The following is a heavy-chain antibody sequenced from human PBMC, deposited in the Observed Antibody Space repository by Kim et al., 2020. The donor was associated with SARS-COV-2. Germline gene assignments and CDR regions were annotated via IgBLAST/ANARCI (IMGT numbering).Heavy chain of an antibody. CDR1: GFTFDDYA. D-gene: IGHD3-10*01. Sequence: GGSLRLSCAASGFTFDDYAMHWVRQAPGKGLEWFSGISWYSGSIGYADSVKGRFTISRDNAKNSLYLQMNSLRAEDTALHYCAKVVVSWSYFRKYYFDY. CDR2: ISWYSGSI. J-gene: IGHJ4*01. CDR3: AKVVVSWSYFRKYYFDY. V-gene: IGHV3-9*01.